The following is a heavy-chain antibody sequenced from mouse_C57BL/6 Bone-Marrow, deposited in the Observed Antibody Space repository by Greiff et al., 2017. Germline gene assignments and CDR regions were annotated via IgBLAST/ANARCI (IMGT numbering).Heavy chain of an antibody. CDR1: GYTFTSYW. CDR3: ARDYYGSPWFAY. CDR2: IDPSDSET. J-gene: IGHJ3*01. V-gene: IGHV1-52*01. Sequence: VQLQQPGAELVRPGSSVKLSCKASGYTFTSYWMHWVKQRPIQGLEWIGNIDPSDSETHYNQQFKDKATLTVDKSSSTAYMQLSSLTSEDSAVYYCARDYYGSPWFAYWGQGTLVTVSA. D-gene: IGHD1-1*01.